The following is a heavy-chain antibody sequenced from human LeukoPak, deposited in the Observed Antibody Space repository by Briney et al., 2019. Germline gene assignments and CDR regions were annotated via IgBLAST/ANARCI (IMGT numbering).Heavy chain of an antibody. J-gene: IGHJ4*02. D-gene: IGHD6-19*01. V-gene: IGHV3-23*01. CDR2: IIGSGGNT. CDR1: GFAFASFA. Sequence: GGSLRLSCAASGFAFASFALSWVRQAPGKGLEWVSTIIGSGGNTYYADSVKGRFTISRDNSRNTLYLQMNSLRAEDTAVYYCATAAPASGWYFDYWGQGTLVTVSS. CDR3: ATAAPASGWYFDY.